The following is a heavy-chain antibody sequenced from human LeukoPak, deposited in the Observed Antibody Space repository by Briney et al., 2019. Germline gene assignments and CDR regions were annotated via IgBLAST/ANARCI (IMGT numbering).Heavy chain of an antibody. CDR2: IYYSGST. Sequence: SETLSLTCTVSGGSISSSSYYWGWIRQPPGKGLEWIGSIYYSGSTYYNPSLKSRVTISVDTSKNQFSLKLSSVTAADTAVYYCARTAVGALYFDYWGQGTLVTVSS. J-gene: IGHJ4*02. CDR3: ARTAVGALYFDY. CDR1: GGSISSSSYY. D-gene: IGHD6-25*01. V-gene: IGHV4-39*01.